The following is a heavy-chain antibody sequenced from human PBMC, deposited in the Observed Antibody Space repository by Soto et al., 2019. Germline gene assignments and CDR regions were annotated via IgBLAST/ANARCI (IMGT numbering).Heavy chain of an antibody. CDR2: IYYSGST. Sequence: PSETLSLTCTVSGGSISSGGYYWSWIRQHPGKGLEWIGYIYYSGSTYYNPSLKSRVTISVDTSKNQFSLKLSSVTAADTAVYYCARADYYDSSGYYSTLHSGGKYYFDYWGQGTLVTVSS. CDR1: GGSISSGGYY. J-gene: IGHJ4*02. D-gene: IGHD3-22*01. CDR3: ARADYYDSSGYYSTLHSGGKYYFDY. V-gene: IGHV4-31*03.